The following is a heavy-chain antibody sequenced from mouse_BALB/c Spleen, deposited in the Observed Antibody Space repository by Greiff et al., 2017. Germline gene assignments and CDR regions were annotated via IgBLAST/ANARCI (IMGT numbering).Heavy chain of an antibody. CDR2: IYPYNGGT. CDR3: ARGGITNWFAY. J-gene: IGHJ3*01. Sequence: EVQLQQSGPELVKPGASVKISCKASGYTFTDYNMHWVKQSHGKSLEWIGYIYPYNGGTGYNQKFKSKATLTVDNSSSTAYMELRSLTSEDSAVYYCARGGITNWFAYWGQGTLVTVSA. D-gene: IGHD2-4*01. V-gene: IGHV1S29*02. CDR1: GYTFTDYN.